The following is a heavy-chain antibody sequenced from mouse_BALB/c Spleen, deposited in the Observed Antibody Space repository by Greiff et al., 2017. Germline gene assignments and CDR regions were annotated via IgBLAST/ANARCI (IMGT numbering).Heavy chain of an antibody. CDR3: ARRAYGNFFDY. D-gene: IGHD2-1*01. J-gene: IGHJ2*01. Sequence: EVKLVESGPGLVKPSQSLSLTCTVTGYSITSDYAWNWIRQFPGNKLEWMGYISYSGSTSYNPSLKSRISITRDTSKNQFFLQLNSVTTEDTATYYCARRAYGNFFDYWGQGTTLTVSS. CDR1: GYSITSDYA. CDR2: ISYSGST. V-gene: IGHV3-2*02.